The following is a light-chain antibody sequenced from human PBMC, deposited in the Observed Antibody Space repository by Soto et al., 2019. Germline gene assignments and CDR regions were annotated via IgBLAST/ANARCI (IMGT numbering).Light chain of an antibody. V-gene: IGLV1-51*01. Sequence: QSVLTQPPSVSAATGQRVIISCSGSDSNVGNNYVSWYQQFPGAPPKLLIYDTSKRPSWISDRFSASKSGTSATLNISSLQTGDEAHYYCGTWDTALSAGKFGGGTKLTVL. CDR2: DTS. CDR3: GTWDTALSAGK. J-gene: IGLJ3*02. CDR1: DSNVGNNY.